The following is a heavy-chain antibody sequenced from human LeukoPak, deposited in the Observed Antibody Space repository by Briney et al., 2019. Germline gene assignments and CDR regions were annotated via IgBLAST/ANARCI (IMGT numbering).Heavy chain of an antibody. CDR3: AKRGVVIRVILVGFHKQAYYFDS. D-gene: IGHD3-22*01. CDR1: GITLSNYG. J-gene: IGHJ4*03. CDR2: ISDTGGTI. Sequence: GGSLRLSCAVSGITLSNYGMSWVRQAPGKGLQWVAGISDTGGTITYADSVSGRFTISRDNAKNTLYLQMNSLRAEDTAVYFCAKRGVVIRVILVGFHKQAYYFDSWDDGALVTVSS. V-gene: IGHV3-23*01.